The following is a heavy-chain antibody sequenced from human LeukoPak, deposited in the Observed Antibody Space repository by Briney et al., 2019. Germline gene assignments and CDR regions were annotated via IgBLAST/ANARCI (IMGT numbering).Heavy chain of an antibody. D-gene: IGHD6-13*01. CDR3: ARPSSSSPTTAFDI. CDR1: GGSITNYY. J-gene: IGHJ3*02. Sequence: SETLSLTCTVSGGSITNYYWSWIRQPPGKGLEWIGFSYYNGNTNYNPSLKSRVTISVDMSKNQFSLSLRSEDTAVYYCARPSSSSPTTAFDIWGQGTMVTVSS. CDR2: SYYNGNT. V-gene: IGHV4-59*01.